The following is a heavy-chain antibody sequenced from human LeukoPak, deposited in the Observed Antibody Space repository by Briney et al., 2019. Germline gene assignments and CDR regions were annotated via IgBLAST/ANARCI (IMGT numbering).Heavy chain of an antibody. Sequence: ASVKVSCKASGYTFTSYGISWVRQAPGQGLEWMGWISGYNGNTKYAQKLQGRVTMTTDTSTSTVYMELRSLRSDDTAVYYCARDARDVLLWFGEFFPWGQGTLVTVSS. V-gene: IGHV1-18*01. CDR2: ISGYNGNT. CDR1: GYTFTSYG. CDR3: ARDARDVLLWFGEFFP. J-gene: IGHJ5*02. D-gene: IGHD3-10*01.